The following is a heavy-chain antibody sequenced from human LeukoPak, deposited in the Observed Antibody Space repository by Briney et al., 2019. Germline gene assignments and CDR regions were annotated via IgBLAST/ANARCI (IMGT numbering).Heavy chain of an antibody. CDR3: ARVLGCSTTSCYAAYIDS. J-gene: IGHJ4*02. V-gene: IGHV4-59*01. CDR1: GGSISSYY. CDR2: IYYRGRT. Sequence: SETLSLTCTVSGGSISSYYWIWIWQPPGKRLEWIGYIYYRGRTNYNPSLKSRVTISVDTSKNQFSLKLSSVTAADTAVYYCARVLGCSTTSCYAAYIDSWGQGTLVTVSS. D-gene: IGHD2-2*01.